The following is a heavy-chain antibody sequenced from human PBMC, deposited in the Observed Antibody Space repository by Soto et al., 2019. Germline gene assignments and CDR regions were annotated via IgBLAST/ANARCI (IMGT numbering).Heavy chain of an antibody. V-gene: IGHV1-18*04. CDR1: GYTFTSYG. CDR2: ISAYNGNT. J-gene: IGHJ6*02. D-gene: IGHD5-12*01. Sequence: ASVKVSCKASGYTFTSYGISWVRQAPGQGLEWMGWISAYNGNTNYAQKLQGRVTMTTDTSTSTAYMELRSLRSDDTAVYYCARDTRLIVATNMVYYGTDVWGQGTTVTVSS. CDR3: ARDTRLIVATNMVYYGTDV.